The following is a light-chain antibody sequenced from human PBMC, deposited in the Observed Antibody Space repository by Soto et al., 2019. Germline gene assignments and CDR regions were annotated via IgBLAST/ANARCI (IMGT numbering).Light chain of an antibody. CDR3: QQYGSSPLT. CDR2: GAS. Sequence: EIVLTQSPGTLSLSPGERATLSCRASQSFTSTSLAWYQQKPGQAPRLLISGASRRAAGIPDRFSGSGSGTDFTLTISRLESEDLAVYYCQQYGSSPLTFGGGTKVEIK. CDR1: QSFTSTS. J-gene: IGKJ4*01. V-gene: IGKV3-20*01.